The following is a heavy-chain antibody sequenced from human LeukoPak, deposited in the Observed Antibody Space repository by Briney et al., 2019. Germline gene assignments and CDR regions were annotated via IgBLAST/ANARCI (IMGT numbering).Heavy chain of an antibody. Sequence: PGGSLRLSCAASGLTFSNAWMSWVRQAPGKGLEWVGRIKSKTDGGTTDYAAPVKGRFTISRDDSKNTLYLQMNSLKTEDTAVYYCTTASYSSSWEGDFDYWGQGTLVTVSS. CDR1: GLTFSNAW. CDR3: TTASYSSSWEGDFDY. V-gene: IGHV3-15*01. J-gene: IGHJ4*02. CDR2: IKSKTDGGTT. D-gene: IGHD6-13*01.